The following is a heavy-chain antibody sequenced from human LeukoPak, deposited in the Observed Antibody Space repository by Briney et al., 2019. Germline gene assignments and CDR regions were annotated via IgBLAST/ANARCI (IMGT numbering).Heavy chain of an antibody. CDR1: GGTFSSYA. Sequence: ASVKVSCKASGGTFSSYAISWVRQAPGQGLEWMGGIIPIFGTANYAQKFQGRVTITTDESTSTAYMELSSLRSEDTAVYYCARGPLCSSTSCYRAFDIWGQGTMVTVSS. CDR2: IIPIFGTA. V-gene: IGHV1-69*05. CDR3: ARGPLCSSTSCYRAFDI. J-gene: IGHJ3*02. D-gene: IGHD2-2*01.